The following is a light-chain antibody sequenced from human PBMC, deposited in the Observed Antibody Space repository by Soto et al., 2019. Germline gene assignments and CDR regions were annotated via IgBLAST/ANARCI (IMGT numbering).Light chain of an antibody. CDR3: LGPGRPGT. J-gene: IGKJ4*02. CDR1: QSVSSSY. CDR2: GAS. Sequence: GRRRTLPYRASQSVSSSYLAWYQQKPGQAPRLLIYGASSRATGIPDRCSGSGSGTGFGITVNPLEREKFPAAYRLGPGRPGTLSGGTKVDIK. V-gene: IGKV3-20*01.